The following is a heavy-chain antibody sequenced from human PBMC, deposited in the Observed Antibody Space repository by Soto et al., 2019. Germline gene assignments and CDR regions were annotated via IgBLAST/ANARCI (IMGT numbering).Heavy chain of an antibody. CDR2: INPDNGNT. Sequence: GASVKVSCKASGYTFTNFGINWVRQAPGQGLEWMGWINPDNGNTEYAQKVQGRVTLSTDTSTRTAYMEVRSLRSDDTAVYYCARDPRYCSGDTCNNWFDPWGQGTLVTVSS. J-gene: IGHJ5*02. D-gene: IGHD2-15*01. CDR3: ARDPRYCSGDTCNNWFDP. CDR1: GYTFTNFG. V-gene: IGHV1-18*01.